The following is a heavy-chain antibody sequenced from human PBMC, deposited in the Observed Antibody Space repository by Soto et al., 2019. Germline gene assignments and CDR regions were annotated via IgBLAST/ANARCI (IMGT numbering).Heavy chain of an antibody. D-gene: IGHD1-20*01. J-gene: IGHJ5*02. V-gene: IGHV3-30*18. CDR3: ANLKPNSYNWKENWFDP. CDR1: GFTFSSYG. Sequence: GGSLRLSCAASGFTFSSYGMHWVRQAPGKGLEWVAVISYDGSNKYYADSVKGRFTISRDNSKNTLYLQMNSLRAEDTAVYYCANLKPNSYNWKENWFDPWGQGTLVTVSS. CDR2: ISYDGSNK.